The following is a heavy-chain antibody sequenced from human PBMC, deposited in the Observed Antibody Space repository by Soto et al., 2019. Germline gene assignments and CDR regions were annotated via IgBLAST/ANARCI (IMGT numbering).Heavy chain of an antibody. Sequence: GGSLRLSCAASGFTFSSYAMSWVRQAPGKGLEWVSAISGSGGSTYYADSVKGRFTISRDNSKNTLYLQMNSLRTEDTAVYYCVKAVYLLDFDYWGQGTLVTVSS. CDR2: ISGSGGST. CDR1: GFTFSSYA. CDR3: VKAVYLLDFDY. V-gene: IGHV3-23*01. D-gene: IGHD2-8*01. J-gene: IGHJ4*02.